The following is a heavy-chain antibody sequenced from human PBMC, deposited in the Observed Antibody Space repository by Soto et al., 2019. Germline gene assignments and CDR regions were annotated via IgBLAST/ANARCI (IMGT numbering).Heavy chain of an antibody. CDR3: AKRSPYSSGWYSPIFDY. J-gene: IGHJ4*02. D-gene: IGHD6-13*01. CDR1: GFSFSDYA. V-gene: IGHV3-23*01. Sequence: RGSLRLSCAASGFSFSDYAMSWVRQAPGKGLEWVSVISESGGSTHYADSVRGRFTVSRDNSKNSLSLRMNSLRDEDTAVYFCAKRSPYSSGWYSPIFDYWGQGAMVTVSS. CDR2: ISESGGST.